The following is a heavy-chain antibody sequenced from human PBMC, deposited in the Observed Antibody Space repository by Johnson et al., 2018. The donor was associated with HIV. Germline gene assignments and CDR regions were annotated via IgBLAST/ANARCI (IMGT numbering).Heavy chain of an antibody. CDR3: ARDEWLRLGGACDI. D-gene: IGHD5-12*01. CDR2: ISYDGSNQ. Sequence: QVQLVESGGGVVQPGRSLRLSCAASGFTFSSYAMHWVRQAPGKGLEWVAVISYDGSNQYYADSVKGRFTISRDNSKNTLYLHMNSLKPEDTAVYYCARDEWLRLGGACDIWGQGTMVTVSS. J-gene: IGHJ3*02. CDR1: GFTFSSYA. V-gene: IGHV3-30*04.